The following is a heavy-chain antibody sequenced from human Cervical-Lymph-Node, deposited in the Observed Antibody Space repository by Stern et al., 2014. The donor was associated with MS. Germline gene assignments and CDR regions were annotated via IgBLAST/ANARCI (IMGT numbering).Heavy chain of an antibody. CDR2: IYPADSDT. V-gene: IGHV5-51*01. CDR3: ARHTIGSESYYTY. CDR1: GYSFTSYW. D-gene: IGHD3-10*01. Sequence: EVQLVESGAEVKKPGESLKISCKASGYSFTSYWIGWVRQMPGKGLEWMGIIYPADSDTMYSPSFPGQVTISADKSSITAYLQWSSLKASDTAMYFCARHTIGSESYYTYWGQGTLVTVSS. J-gene: IGHJ4*02.